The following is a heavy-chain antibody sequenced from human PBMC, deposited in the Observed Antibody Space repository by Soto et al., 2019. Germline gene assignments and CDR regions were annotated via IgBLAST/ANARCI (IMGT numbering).Heavy chain of an antibody. Sequence: QVQLQQWGAGLLKPSETLSLTCAVYGGSFSGYYWSWIRQPPGKGLEWIGEINHSGSTNYNPSLKSRVTISVDPSKNQFSLKLSSVTAADTAVYYCARAPHFRYADYWGQGTLVTVSS. V-gene: IGHV4-34*01. CDR1: GGSFSGYY. CDR2: INHSGST. J-gene: IGHJ4*02. D-gene: IGHD3-3*02. CDR3: ARAPHFRYADY.